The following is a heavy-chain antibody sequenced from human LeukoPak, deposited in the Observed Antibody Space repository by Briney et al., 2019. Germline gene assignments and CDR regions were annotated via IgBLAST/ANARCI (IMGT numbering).Heavy chain of an antibody. CDR3: AELGITMIGGV. J-gene: IGHJ6*04. CDR1: GITFSSYE. D-gene: IGHD3-10*02. CDR2: ISSSGSTI. Sequence: PGGSLRLSCAASGITFSSYEVNWVRQAPGKGLEWVSYISSSGSTIYYADSVKDRFTISRDNAKNSLYLQMNSLRAEDTAVYYCAELGITMIGGVWGKGTTVTISS. V-gene: IGHV3-48*03.